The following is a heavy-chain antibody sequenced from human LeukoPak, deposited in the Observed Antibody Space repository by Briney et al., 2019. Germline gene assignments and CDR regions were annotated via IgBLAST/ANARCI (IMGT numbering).Heavy chain of an antibody. V-gene: IGHV1-18*01. Sequence: ASVKVSCKASGYTFTSYGISWVRQAPGHGLEWMGWISAYNGNTNYAQKLQGRVTMTTDTSTSTAYMELRSLRSDDTAVYYCARFLLTYYDFWSGPGAAFDIWGRGTMVTVSS. D-gene: IGHD3-3*01. CDR3: ARFLLTYYDFWSGPGAAFDI. J-gene: IGHJ3*02. CDR2: ISAYNGNT. CDR1: GYTFTSYG.